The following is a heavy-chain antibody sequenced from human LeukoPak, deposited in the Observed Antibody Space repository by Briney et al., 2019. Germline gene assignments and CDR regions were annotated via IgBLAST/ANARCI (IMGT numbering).Heavy chain of an antibody. V-gene: IGHV3-11*01. CDR3: ARDIVVVVAAKYYYYGMDV. Sequence: GGSLGLSCAASGFTFSDYYMSWIRQAPGKGLEWVSYISSSGSTIYYADSVKGRFTISRDNAKNSLYLQMNSLRAEDTAVYYCARDIVVVVAAKYYYYGMDVWGQGTTVTVSS. J-gene: IGHJ6*02. D-gene: IGHD2-15*01. CDR2: ISSSGSTI. CDR1: GFTFSDYY.